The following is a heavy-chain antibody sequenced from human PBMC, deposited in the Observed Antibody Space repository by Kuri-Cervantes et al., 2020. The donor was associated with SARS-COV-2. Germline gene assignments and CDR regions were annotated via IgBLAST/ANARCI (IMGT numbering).Heavy chain of an antibody. V-gene: IGHV3-48*01. CDR1: GFTFSSYS. D-gene: IGHD3-22*01. J-gene: IGHJ4*02. CDR3: ARGLTITMIVVVEVGGADY. CDR2: ISSSSSTI. Sequence: GSLRLSCAASGFTFSSYSMNWVRQAPGKGLEWVSYISSSSSTIYYADSVKGRFTISRDNSKNTLYLQMNSLRAEDTAVYYCARGLTITMIVVVEVGGADYWGQGTLVTVSS.